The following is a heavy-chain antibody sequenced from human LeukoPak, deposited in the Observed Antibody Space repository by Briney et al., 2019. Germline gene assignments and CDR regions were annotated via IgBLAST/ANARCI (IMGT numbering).Heavy chain of an antibody. CDR1: GGSISSYY. CDR2: IHYGGST. D-gene: IGHD3-10*01. J-gene: IGHJ5*02. CDR3: ARVHYYGSGSRSFWFDP. Sequence: SETLSLTCTVSGGSISSYYWSWIRQPPGKGLEWVGYIHYGGSTNYNPSLKSRVTISVDTSKNQFSLKLSSVTAADTAVYYCARVHYYGSGSRSFWFDPWGQGTLVTVSS. V-gene: IGHV4-59*01.